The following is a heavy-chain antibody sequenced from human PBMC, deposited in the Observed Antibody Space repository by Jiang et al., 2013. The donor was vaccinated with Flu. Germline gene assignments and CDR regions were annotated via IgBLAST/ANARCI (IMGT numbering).Heavy chain of an antibody. CDR1: GGSISSSSYY. V-gene: IGHV4-39*07. J-gene: IGHJ1*01. D-gene: IGHD6-19*01. Sequence: LLKPSETLSLTCTVSGGSISSSSYYWGWIRQPPGKGLEWIGSIYYSGSTYYNPSLKSRVTISVDASKNQFSLKLSSVTAADTAVYYCARHGGLYGGHSSGWYVLGGYFQHWGQGTLVTVSS. CDR2: IYYSGST. CDR3: ARHGGLYGGHSSGWYVLGGYFQH.